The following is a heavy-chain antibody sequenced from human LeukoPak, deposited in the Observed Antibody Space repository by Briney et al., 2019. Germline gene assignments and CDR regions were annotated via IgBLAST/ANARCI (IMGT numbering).Heavy chain of an antibody. V-gene: IGHV3-33*01. CDR1: GFTFTDYG. D-gene: IGHD2-15*01. Sequence: PGGSLRLSCAASGFTFTDYGFHWVRQAPGKGLEWVAIIWPDRNRKLHADSVKGRFTISADNSKNTVYLQMSGPRADDTAVYFCVVVVVQAAVWQFDLWGRGTLVAVSA. J-gene: IGHJ2*01. CDR3: VVVVVQAAVWQFDL. CDR2: IWPDRNRK.